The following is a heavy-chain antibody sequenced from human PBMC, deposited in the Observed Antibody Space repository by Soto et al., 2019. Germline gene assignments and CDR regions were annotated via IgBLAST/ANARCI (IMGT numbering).Heavy chain of an antibody. Sequence: GGSLRLSCAASGLPFGDNWMHWVRQAPGKGLVWVSRISNDGSDTTYADSVRGRFTVSRDNAKNTLYLQMNSLRAEDTAVYYCARDSYSSATHWGHGTLVNVS. J-gene: IGHJ4*01. CDR2: ISNDGSDT. D-gene: IGHD4-4*01. V-gene: IGHV3-74*01. CDR3: ARDSYSSATH. CDR1: GLPFGDNW.